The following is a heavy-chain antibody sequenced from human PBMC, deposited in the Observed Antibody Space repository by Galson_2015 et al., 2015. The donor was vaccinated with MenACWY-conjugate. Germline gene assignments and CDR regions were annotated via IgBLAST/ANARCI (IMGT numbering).Heavy chain of an antibody. V-gene: IGHV4-39*07. D-gene: IGHD2-21*02. CDR2: IYYSGST. Sequence: LSLTCTVSGGSISSSSYYWGWIRQPPGKGLEWIGSIYYSGSTYYNPSLKSRVTISVDTSKNQFSLKLSSVTAADTAVYYCARVEDCGGDCCYFDYWGQGTLVTVSS. CDR1: GGSISSSSYY. J-gene: IGHJ4*02. CDR3: ARVEDCGGDCCYFDY.